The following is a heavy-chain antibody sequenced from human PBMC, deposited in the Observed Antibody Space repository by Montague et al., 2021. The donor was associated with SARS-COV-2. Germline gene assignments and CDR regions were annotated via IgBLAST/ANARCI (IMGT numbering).Heavy chain of an antibody. CDR1: GGSFSDSY. CDR2: INHSRNT. CDR3: ARGQSATTMTVVAILGVEFYFDN. V-gene: IGHV4-34*01. Sequence: SETLSLTCAVYGGSFSDSYRSWLRQPPGKGLEWIGEINHSRNTKYNPSLKSRVTISLDTSNNQFSLKLSSLTAADTAVYYCARGQSATTMTVVAILGVEFYFDNWGQGTLVTVSS. J-gene: IGHJ4*02. D-gene: IGHD3-22*01.